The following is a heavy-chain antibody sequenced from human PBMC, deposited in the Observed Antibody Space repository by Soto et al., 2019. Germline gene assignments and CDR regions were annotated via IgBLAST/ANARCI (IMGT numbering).Heavy chain of an antibody. D-gene: IGHD6-13*01. J-gene: IGHJ4*02. V-gene: IGHV3-48*01. CDR3: GRDQEASWYTRYSDY. CDR1: GFTFSIYN. Sequence: EVQLVESGGGLVQPGGSLRLSCAASGFTFSIYNMNWVRQAPGKGLEWVSYISSSSSIIYYADSVKGRFTISRDDAKNSQYLHMNSLRAEDTDVYFCGRDQEASWYTRYSDYWGQGTLVTVSS. CDR2: ISSSSSII.